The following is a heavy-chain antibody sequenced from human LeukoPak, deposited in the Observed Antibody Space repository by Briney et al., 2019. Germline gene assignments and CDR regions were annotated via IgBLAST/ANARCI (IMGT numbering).Heavy chain of an antibody. CDR2: IWYDGSNK. Sequence: GSLRLSCAASGFTFSSYGMHWVRQAPGKGLEWVAVIWYDGSNKYYADSVKGRFTISRDNSKNTLYLQMNSLRAEDTAVYYCARDSRRYCSGGSCPGGFDPWGQGTPVTVSS. J-gene: IGHJ5*02. CDR3: ARDSRRYCSGGSCPGGFDP. D-gene: IGHD2-15*01. V-gene: IGHV3-33*01. CDR1: GFTFSSYG.